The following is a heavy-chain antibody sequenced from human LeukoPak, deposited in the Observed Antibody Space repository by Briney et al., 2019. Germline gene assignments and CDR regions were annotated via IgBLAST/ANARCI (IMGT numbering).Heavy chain of an antibody. CDR3: AREGGAVDTAMVDYYMDV. Sequence: GASVKVSCKASGYTFTGYYMHWVRQAPGQGLEWMGWINPNSGGTNYAQKFQGRVTMTRDTSISTAYMELSRLRSDDTAVYYCAREGGAVDTAMVDYYMDVWGKGTTVTVSS. CDR1: GYTFTGYY. D-gene: IGHD5-18*01. CDR2: INPNSGGT. V-gene: IGHV1-2*02. J-gene: IGHJ6*03.